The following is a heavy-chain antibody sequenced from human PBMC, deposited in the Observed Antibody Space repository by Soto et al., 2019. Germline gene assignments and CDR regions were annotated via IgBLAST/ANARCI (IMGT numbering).Heavy chain of an antibody. D-gene: IGHD6-19*01. V-gene: IGHV4-59*01. CDR2: IYYSGST. Sequence: SETLSLTCTVSGGSISSYYWSWIRQPPGKGLEWIGYIYYSGSTNYNPSLKSRVTISVDTSKNQFSLKLSSVTAADTAVYYCARAEGVSSGWYEGYYFDYGGQGTLVTVSS. CDR1: GGSISSYY. CDR3: ARAEGVSSGWYEGYYFDY. J-gene: IGHJ4*02.